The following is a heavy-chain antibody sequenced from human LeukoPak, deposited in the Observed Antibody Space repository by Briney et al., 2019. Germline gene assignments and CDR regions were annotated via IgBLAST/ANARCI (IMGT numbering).Heavy chain of an antibody. CDR1: GGSISSGGYY. Sequence: TTSETLSLTCTVSGGSISSGGYYWSWIRQHPGKGLEWIGYIYYSGSTNYNPSLKSRVTISVDMSKNQFSLKLSSVTAADTAVYYCAREICSGGSCYFDYWGQGTLVTVSS. J-gene: IGHJ4*02. CDR3: AREICSGGSCYFDY. V-gene: IGHV4-61*08. D-gene: IGHD2-15*01. CDR2: IYYSGST.